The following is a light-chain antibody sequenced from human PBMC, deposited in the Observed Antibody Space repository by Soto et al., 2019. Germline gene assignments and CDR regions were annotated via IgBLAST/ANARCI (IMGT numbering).Light chain of an antibody. CDR1: QSINTRY. V-gene: IGKV3D-20*02. Sequence: EIVLTQSPGTLSLSPGERATLSCRASQSINTRYSAWYQQKPGQPPRLLIYATSSRATGIPARFSGSGSGTDFTLTISSLEPEDFAVYYCQQRSNWPQTFGQGTKLEIK. J-gene: IGKJ2*01. CDR2: ATS. CDR3: QQRSNWPQT.